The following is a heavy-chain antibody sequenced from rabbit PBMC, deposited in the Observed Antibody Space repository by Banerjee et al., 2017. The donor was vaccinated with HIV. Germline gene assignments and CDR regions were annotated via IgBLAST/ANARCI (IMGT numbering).Heavy chain of an antibody. Sequence: QEQLEESGGDLVKPEGSLTLTCTASGFSFSSSYWICWVRQAPGKGLEWIACIYAGSSGDTYYASWAKGRFTISKTSSTTVTLQMTSLTAAHTATYFCSRGVYGGFTAYGLWGPGTLVTVS. CDR2: IYAGSSGDT. CDR3: SRGVYGGFTAYGL. V-gene: IGHV1S45*01. D-gene: IGHD5-1*01. CDR1: GFSFSSSYW. J-gene: IGHJ6*01.